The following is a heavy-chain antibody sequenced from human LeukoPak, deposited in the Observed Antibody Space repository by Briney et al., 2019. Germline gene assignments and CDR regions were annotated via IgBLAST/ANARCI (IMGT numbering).Heavy chain of an antibody. CDR3: ARVHYSNCLPFDY. J-gene: IGHJ4*02. V-gene: IGHV4-30-4*08. CDR1: GGSISSGDYY. Sequence: PSETLSLTCTVSGGSISSGDYYWSWIRQPPGKGLEWIGYIYYSGSTYYNPSLKSRVTISVDTSKNQFSLKLSSVTAADTAVYYCARVHYSNCLPFDYWGQGTLVTVSS. D-gene: IGHD4-11*01. CDR2: IYYSGST.